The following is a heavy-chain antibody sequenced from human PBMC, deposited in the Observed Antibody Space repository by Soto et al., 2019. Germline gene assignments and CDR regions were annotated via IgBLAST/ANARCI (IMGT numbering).Heavy chain of an antibody. Sequence: GGSLRLSCTASGFTFGDYAMSWVRQAPGKGLEWVGFIRSKAYGGTTEYAASVKGRFTISRDDSKSIAYLQMNSLKTEDTAVYYCTRNYYDSSGYTFDYWGQGTLVTVSS. CDR2: IRSKAYGGTT. CDR1: GFTFGDYA. CDR3: TRNYYDSSGYTFDY. V-gene: IGHV3-49*04. J-gene: IGHJ4*02. D-gene: IGHD3-22*01.